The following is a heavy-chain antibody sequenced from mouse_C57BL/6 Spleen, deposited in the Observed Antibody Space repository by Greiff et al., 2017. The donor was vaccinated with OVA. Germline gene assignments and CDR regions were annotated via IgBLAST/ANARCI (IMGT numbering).Heavy chain of an antibody. Sequence: QVQLQQPGAELVKPGASVKLSCKASGYTFTSYWMHWVKQRPGQGLEWIGMIHPNSGSTNYNEKFKSKATLTVDKSSSTAYMQLSSLTSEDSAVCYCAREVPITTVVGDYWGQGTTLTVSS. CDR3: AREVPITTVVGDY. CDR2: IHPNSGST. J-gene: IGHJ2*01. V-gene: IGHV1-64*01. CDR1: GYTFTSYW. D-gene: IGHD1-1*01.